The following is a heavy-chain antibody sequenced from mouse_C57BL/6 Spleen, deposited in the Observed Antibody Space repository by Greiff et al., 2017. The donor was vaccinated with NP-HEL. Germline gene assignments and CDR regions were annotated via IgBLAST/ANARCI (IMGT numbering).Heavy chain of an antibody. Sequence: VQLQQPGAELVMPGASVKLSCKASGYTFTSYWMHWVKQRPGQGLEWIGEIDPSDSYTNYNQKFKGKSTLTVDKSSSTAYMQLSSLTSEDSAVYYCARSEGYSNLAYWGQGTLVTVSA. CDR1: GYTFTSYW. V-gene: IGHV1-69*01. CDR2: IDPSDSYT. J-gene: IGHJ3*01. D-gene: IGHD2-5*01. CDR3: ARSEGYSNLAY.